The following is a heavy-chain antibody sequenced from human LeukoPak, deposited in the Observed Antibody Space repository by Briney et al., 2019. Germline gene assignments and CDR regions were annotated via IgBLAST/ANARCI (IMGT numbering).Heavy chain of an antibody. CDR3: AKDRTPFAIGSGSYPFDY. J-gene: IGHJ4*02. CDR1: GFTFSSYG. D-gene: IGHD3-10*01. Sequence: GGSLRLSCAASGFTFSSYGMHWVRQAPGKGLEWVALIQYDGTNKYYADSVKGRFTISRDNSKNTLYLQMNSLRAEDTAVYYCAKDRTPFAIGSGSYPFDYWGQGTLVTVSS. V-gene: IGHV3-30*02. CDR2: IQYDGTNK.